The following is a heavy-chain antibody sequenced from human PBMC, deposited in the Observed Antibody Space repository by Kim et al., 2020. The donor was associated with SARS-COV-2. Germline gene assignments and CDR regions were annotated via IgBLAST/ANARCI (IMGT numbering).Heavy chain of an antibody. CDR3: ARELEQQLVDY. CDR2: T. J-gene: IGHJ4*02. V-gene: IGHV4-31*02. D-gene: IGHD6-13*01. Sequence: TYYNPSLKSRVTISVDTSKTQFSLKLSSVTAADTAVYYCARELEQQLVDYWGQGTLVTVSS.